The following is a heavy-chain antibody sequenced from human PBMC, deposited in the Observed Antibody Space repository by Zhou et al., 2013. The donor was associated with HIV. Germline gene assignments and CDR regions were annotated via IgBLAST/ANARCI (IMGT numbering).Heavy chain of an antibody. J-gene: IGHJ6*03. V-gene: IGHV1-69*05. CDR1: GGTFRNYA. CDR3: ARALSTRCIGCGFYYMDV. CDR2: IIPVFGTP. D-gene: IGHD6-19*01. Sequence: QVQLVQSGAEVKKPGSSVKVSCKASGGTFRNYAVSWVRQAPGQGLEWMGGIIPVFGTPNYAQKFQGRLTLTTDDSSNTAYMELRSLRSDDTAVYYCARALSTRCIGCGFYYMDVWGQGTTVTVS.